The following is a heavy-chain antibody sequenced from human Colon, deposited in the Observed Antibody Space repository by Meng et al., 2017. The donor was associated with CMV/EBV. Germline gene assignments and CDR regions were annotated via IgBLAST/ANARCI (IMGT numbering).Heavy chain of an antibody. J-gene: IGHJ6*02. D-gene: IGHD1-1*01. CDR1: DGSISSSSYY. CDR2: SNYNGAT. CDR3: ARYKHMDV. V-gene: IGHV4-39*01. Sequence: GSLRLSCTVSDGSISSSSYYWGWIRQPPGKGLEWIGGSNYNGATYYNPSLKSRVTMSVDTSKNQFSLRLSSVTAADTAVYYCARYKHMDVWGQGTTVTVSS.